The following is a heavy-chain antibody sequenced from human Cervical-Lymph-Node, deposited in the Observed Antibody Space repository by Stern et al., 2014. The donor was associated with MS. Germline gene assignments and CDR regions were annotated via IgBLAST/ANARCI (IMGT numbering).Heavy chain of an antibody. CDR1: GFSLRTSGVG. CDR2: LYWDDDK. D-gene: IGHD5-24*01. V-gene: IGHV2-5*02. Sequence: QITLKESGPTLVKPTQTLTLTCTFSGFSLRTSGVGVGWIRQPPGKALAWLALLYWDDDKRYSPSLKSRLTITKDTSKNQVVLTMTNMDPVDTATYYCAHRLEDGYSFPSAFDIWGQGTMVTVSS. J-gene: IGHJ3*02. CDR3: AHRLEDGYSFPSAFDI.